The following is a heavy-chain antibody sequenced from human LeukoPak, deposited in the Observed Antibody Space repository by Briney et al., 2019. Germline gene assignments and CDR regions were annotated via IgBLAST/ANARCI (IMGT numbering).Heavy chain of an antibody. CDR1: GGSISSYY. V-gene: IGHV4-4*07. Sequence: SETLSLTCTVSGGSISSYYWSWIRQPAGKGLEWIGRIYTSGSTNYNSSLKSRVTMSVDTSKNQFSLKLSSVTAADTAVYYCARGTVDIVAGSYYYYYGMDVWGQGTTVTVSS. CDR3: ARGTVDIVAGSYYYYYGMDV. CDR2: IYTSGST. D-gene: IGHD5-12*01. J-gene: IGHJ6*02.